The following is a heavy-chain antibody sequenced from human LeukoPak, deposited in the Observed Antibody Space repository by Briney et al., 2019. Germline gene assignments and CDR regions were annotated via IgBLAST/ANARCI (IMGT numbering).Heavy chain of an antibody. CDR3: ARVVEEPFIAQYGSGSFYFDY. Sequence: ASVKVSCKASGGTFSSYAISWVRQAPGQGLEWMGGIIPIFGTANYAQKFQGRVTITADESTSTAYMELSSLRSEDTAVYYCARVVEEPFIAQYGSGSFYFDYWGQGTLVTVSS. CDR1: GGTFSSYA. J-gene: IGHJ4*02. D-gene: IGHD3-10*01. CDR2: IIPIFGTA. V-gene: IGHV1-69*13.